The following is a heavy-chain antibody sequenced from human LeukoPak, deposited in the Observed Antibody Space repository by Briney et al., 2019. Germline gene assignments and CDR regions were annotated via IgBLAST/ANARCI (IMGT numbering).Heavy chain of an antibody. D-gene: IGHD6-19*01. CDR2: IYNSGSKT. V-gene: IGHV3-23*05. Sequence: PGGSLRLSCAASGFSFSTYSMTWVRQGPGKGLEWVSSIYNSGSKTFYADSVKGRFTISRDNSKNMLYLQMNSLRVEDTAIYYCTKDVTPDSGWDLDYWGQGTLVTVSS. CDR1: GFSFSTYS. J-gene: IGHJ4*02. CDR3: TKDVTPDSGWDLDY.